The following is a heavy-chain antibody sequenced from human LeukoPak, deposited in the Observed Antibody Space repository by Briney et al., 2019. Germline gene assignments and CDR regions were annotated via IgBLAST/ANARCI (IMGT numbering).Heavy chain of an antibody. D-gene: IGHD3-3*01. J-gene: IGHJ4*02. Sequence: SVKVSCKASGYTFTSYGISWVRQAPGQGLEWMGWISAYNGNTNYAQKLQGRVTMTTDTSTSTAYMELRSLRSDDTAVYYCARLDFWSGYYTGGDYWGQGTLVTVSS. V-gene: IGHV1-18*01. CDR1: GYTFTSYG. CDR2: ISAYNGNT. CDR3: ARLDFWSGYYTGGDY.